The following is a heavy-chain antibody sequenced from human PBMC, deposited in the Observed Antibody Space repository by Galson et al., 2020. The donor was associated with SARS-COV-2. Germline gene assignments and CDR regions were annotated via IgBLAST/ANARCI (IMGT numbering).Heavy chain of an antibody. D-gene: IGHD3-10*01. CDR1: GFTFSSYD. V-gene: IGHV3-13*01. J-gene: IGHJ6*02. CDR3: ARDMGYGMDV. Sequence: GESLKISCAASGFTFSSYDMHWVRQATGKGLEWVSAIGTAGDTYYPGSVKGRFTISRENAKNSLYLQMNSLRAGDTAVYYCARDMGYGMDVWGQGTTVTVSS. CDR2: IGTAGDT.